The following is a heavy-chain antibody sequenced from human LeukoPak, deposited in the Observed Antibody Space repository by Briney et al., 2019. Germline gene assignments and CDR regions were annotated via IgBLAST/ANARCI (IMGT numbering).Heavy chain of an antibody. Sequence: GESLKISCKGSGYSSTSYWIGWVRQMPGKGLEWMGIIYPGDSDTRYSPSFQGQVTISADKSISTAYLQWSSLKASDTAMYYCARHPDYYDTAYYFDYWGQGTLVTVSS. J-gene: IGHJ4*02. CDR3: ARHPDYYDTAYYFDY. CDR2: IYPGDSDT. D-gene: IGHD3-22*01. CDR1: GYSSTSYW. V-gene: IGHV5-51*01.